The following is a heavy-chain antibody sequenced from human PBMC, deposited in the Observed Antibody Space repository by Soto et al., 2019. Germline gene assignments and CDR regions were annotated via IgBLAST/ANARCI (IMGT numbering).Heavy chain of an antibody. CDR3: ARGRRKRAITGTIPLGYYYGMDV. CDR1: GGSFSGYY. V-gene: IGHV4-34*01. J-gene: IGHJ6*02. Sequence: SETLSLTCAVYGGSFSGYYWSWIRQPPGKGLEWIGEINHSGSTNYNPSLKSRVTISVDTSKNQFSLKLSSVTAADTAVYYCARGRRKRAITGTIPLGYYYGMDVWGQGTTVTVSS. CDR2: INHSGST. D-gene: IGHD1-7*01.